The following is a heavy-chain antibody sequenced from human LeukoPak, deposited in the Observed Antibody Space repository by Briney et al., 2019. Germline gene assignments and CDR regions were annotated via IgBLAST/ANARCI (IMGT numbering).Heavy chain of an antibody. V-gene: IGHV1-24*01. J-gene: IGHJ5*02. Sequence: ASVKVSCKASGYTFICYYMHWVRQAPGKGLEWMGGFDPEDGEAIYAEKFQGRVTMTEDTSADTAYMELSSLRSEDTAVYYCATDSTSSYFWFDNWGQGTLVTVSS. D-gene: IGHD6-6*01. CDR1: GYTFICYY. CDR2: FDPEDGEA. CDR3: ATDSTSSYFWFDN.